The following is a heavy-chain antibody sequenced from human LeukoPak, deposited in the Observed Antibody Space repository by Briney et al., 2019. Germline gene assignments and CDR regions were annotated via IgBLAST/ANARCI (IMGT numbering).Heavy chain of an antibody. J-gene: IGHJ3*02. V-gene: IGHV3-23*01. CDR1: GFTLSTYN. D-gene: IGHD2-15*01. CDR2: VSSGGGTT. CDR3: AKGMIYCSGGSCYFGTFDI. Sequence: PGGSLRLSCAASGFTLSTYNMHWVRQAPGKGLEWVSGVSSGGGTTYYADSVKGRFTISRDNSRKTLNLQMHSLRAEDTAVYYCAKGMIYCSGGSCYFGTFDIWGQGTVVTVSS.